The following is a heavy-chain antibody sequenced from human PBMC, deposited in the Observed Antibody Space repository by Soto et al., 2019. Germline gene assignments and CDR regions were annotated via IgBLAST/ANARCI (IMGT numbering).Heavy chain of an antibody. CDR2: IFSNDEK. D-gene: IGHD6-13*01. V-gene: IGHV2-26*01. CDR1: GFSLSNARMG. Sequence: SGPTLVNPTETLTLTCTVSGFSLSNARMGVSWIRQPPGKALEWLAHIFSNDEKSYSTSLKSRLTISKDTSKSQVVLTMTNMDPVDTATYYCARIRDLVGSSWEDYYYGMDVWGQGTTVTVSS. J-gene: IGHJ6*02. CDR3: ARIRDLVGSSWEDYYYGMDV.